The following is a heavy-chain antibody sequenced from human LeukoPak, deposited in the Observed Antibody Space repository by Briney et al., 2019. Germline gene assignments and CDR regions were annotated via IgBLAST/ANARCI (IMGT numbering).Heavy chain of an antibody. CDR1: GFTVSSSY. CDR3: ARAAVEWELSY. V-gene: IGHV3-66*02. D-gene: IGHD1-26*01. CDR2: IYSGGNT. J-gene: IGHJ4*02. Sequence: GGSLRLSCAASGFTVSSSYMSWVRQAPGKGLEWVSVIYSGGNTYYADSVKGRFTISRDNSKNTLYLQMNSLRAEDTAVYYCARAAVEWELSYWGQGTLVTVSS.